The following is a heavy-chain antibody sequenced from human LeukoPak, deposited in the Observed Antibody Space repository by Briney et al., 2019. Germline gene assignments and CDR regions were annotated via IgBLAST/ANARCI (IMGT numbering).Heavy chain of an antibody. V-gene: IGHV1-69*13. CDR2: IIPIFGTA. Sequence: GASVKVSCKASGGTFSSYAISWVRQAPGQGLEWMGGIIPIFGTANYAQKFQGRVTITADESTSTAYMELSSLRSEDTAMYYCARSSPPRLYCGGDCFPLLFDYWGQGTLVTVSS. D-gene: IGHD2-21*02. CDR3: ARSSPPRLYCGGDCFPLLFDY. J-gene: IGHJ4*02. CDR1: GGTFSSYA.